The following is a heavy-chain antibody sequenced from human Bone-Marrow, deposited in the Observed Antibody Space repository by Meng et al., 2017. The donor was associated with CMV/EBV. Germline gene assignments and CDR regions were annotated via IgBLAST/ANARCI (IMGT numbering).Heavy chain of an antibody. Sequence: ASVKVSCKASGYTFTGYYMHWVRQAPGQGLEWMGWINPNSGGTNYAQKFQGRVTMTRDTPISTAYMELSRLRSDDTAVYYCARDAQVIVVVPAVFRQAYNWFDPWGQGTLVTGSS. D-gene: IGHD2-2*01. CDR1: GYTFTGYY. CDR3: ARDAQVIVVVPAVFRQAYNWFDP. V-gene: IGHV1-2*02. CDR2: INPNSGGT. J-gene: IGHJ5*02.